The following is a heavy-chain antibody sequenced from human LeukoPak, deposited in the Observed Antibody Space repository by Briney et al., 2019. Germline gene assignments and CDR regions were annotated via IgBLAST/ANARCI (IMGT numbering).Heavy chain of an antibody. V-gene: IGHV3-66*01. Sequence: GGSLRLSCAASGFAVSANYMNWVRQAPGKGLEWVSVHYSGSTTYYADSVKGRFTISRDNAKNSLYLQMNSLRAEDTAVYYCARDLPYCSGGSCLFDHWGQGSLVTVSS. D-gene: IGHD2-15*01. CDR3: ARDLPYCSGGSCLFDH. CDR2: HYSGSTT. J-gene: IGHJ4*02. CDR1: GFAVSANY.